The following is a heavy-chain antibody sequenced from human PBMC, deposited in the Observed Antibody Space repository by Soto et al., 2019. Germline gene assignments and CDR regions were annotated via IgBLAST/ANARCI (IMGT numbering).Heavy chain of an antibody. V-gene: IGHV1-46*01. J-gene: IGHJ4*02. Sequence: ASLKGDWKAAGYPYSGYHMHWVRKKKEQGLAWMGIINPSGGRTPYAQRFQGRVTMPRDTSTSTVYLDLSRLRSEDTAVYYCARSVEMATIGDYWGQGTLVTVSS. CDR3: ARSVEMATIGDY. CDR1: GYPYSGYH. CDR2: INPSGGRT. D-gene: IGHD5-12*01.